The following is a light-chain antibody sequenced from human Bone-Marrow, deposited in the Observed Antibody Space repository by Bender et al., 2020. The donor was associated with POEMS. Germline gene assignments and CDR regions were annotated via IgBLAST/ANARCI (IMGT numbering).Light chain of an antibody. CDR3: CSDAGSGTWV. CDR2: EVT. J-gene: IGLJ3*02. V-gene: IGLV2-23*02. CDR1: SSDVGSYNL. Sequence: QSALTQPASVSGSPGQSITISCTGTSSDVGSYNLVSWYQQHPGKAPKLMIYEVTKRPSGVSNRFSGSKSGNTASLTISGLQAEDEADYYCCSDAGSGTWVFGGGTKLTVL.